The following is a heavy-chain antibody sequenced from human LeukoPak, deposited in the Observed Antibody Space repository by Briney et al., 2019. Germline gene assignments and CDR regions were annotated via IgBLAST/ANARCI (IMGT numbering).Heavy chain of an antibody. D-gene: IGHD4-17*01. Sequence: PGGSLRLSCAASGFTFSSYWMHWVRQTPGKGLVWVSRINGAGSSISYADSVKGRVTISRDNAKNTLYLQMNNLRAEDTAVYYCARGGDYKNDYWGPGTLVTVSS. CDR2: INGAGSSI. V-gene: IGHV3-74*01. J-gene: IGHJ4*02. CDR1: GFTFSSYW. CDR3: ARGGDYKNDY.